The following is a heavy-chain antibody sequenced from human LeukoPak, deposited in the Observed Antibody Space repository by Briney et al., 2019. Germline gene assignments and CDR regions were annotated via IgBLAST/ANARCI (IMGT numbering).Heavy chain of an antibody. D-gene: IGHD2-15*01. V-gene: IGHV3-74*01. CDR2: INTDGSVT. Sequence: PGGSLRLSCAASRFTFSSDWMHWVRQVPGKGLVWVSRINTDGSVTSYADSVKGRFTISRDNAKNTLYLQMNSLRAEDTAVYYCARPAVGFDSWGQGTLVTVSS. CDR1: RFTFSSDW. J-gene: IGHJ4*02. CDR3: ARPAVGFDS.